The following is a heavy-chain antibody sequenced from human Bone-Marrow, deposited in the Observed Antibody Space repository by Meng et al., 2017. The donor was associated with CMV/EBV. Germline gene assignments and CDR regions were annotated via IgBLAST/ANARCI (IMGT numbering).Heavy chain of an antibody. CDR3: GRVEQLVSDY. J-gene: IGHJ4*02. CDR1: GYSISSGYY. V-gene: IGHV4-38-2*02. Sequence: SETLSLTCTVSGYSISSGYYWAWIRQPPGKGLEWIGSIYQSGRTYSNPSLKSRVTMSVDTSKNHFSLKLSSVNAADTATYFCGRVEQLVSDYWGQGTLVTVAS. CDR2: IYQSGRT. D-gene: IGHD6-6*01.